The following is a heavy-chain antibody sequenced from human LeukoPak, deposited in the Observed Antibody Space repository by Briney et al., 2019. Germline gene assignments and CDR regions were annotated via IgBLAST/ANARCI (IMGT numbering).Heavy chain of an antibody. CDR1: GFTFSSYA. CDR3: AKDRDSSGYIDY. V-gene: IGHV3-23*01. J-gene: IGHJ4*02. Sequence: QSGGSLRLSCAASGFTFSSYAMSWVRQAPGKGLEWVSAISGSGGSTYYADSVKGRFTISRDNSKNTLYLQMNSLRAEDTAVYYCAKDRDSSGYIDYWGQGTLATVSS. D-gene: IGHD3-22*01. CDR2: ISGSGGST.